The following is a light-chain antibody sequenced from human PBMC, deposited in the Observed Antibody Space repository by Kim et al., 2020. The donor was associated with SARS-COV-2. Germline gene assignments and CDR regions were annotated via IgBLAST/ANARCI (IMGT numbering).Light chain of an antibody. Sequence: SYELTQPPSVSVFPGQTASITCSGDKLDDKYVAWYQQKPGQSPVLIIYQDAKRPSGIPERFSGSNSGNTASLTISGTQALDESDYYCQAWDSGTAGVFGGGTQLTVL. CDR2: QDA. V-gene: IGLV3-1*01. CDR3: QAWDSGTAGV. J-gene: IGLJ2*01. CDR1: KLDDKY.